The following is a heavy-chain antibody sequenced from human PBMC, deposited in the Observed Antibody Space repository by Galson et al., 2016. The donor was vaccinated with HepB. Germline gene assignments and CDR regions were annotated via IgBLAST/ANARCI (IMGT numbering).Heavy chain of an antibody. CDR3: ARAATPVFYYHGMDV. J-gene: IGHJ6*02. CDR2: IDGSGPST. V-gene: IGHV3-23*01. Sequence: SLRLSCAASGLSFTKYYMHWVRQATGKGLEWVAAIDGSGPSTYNADSATGRFNIPRENAKNTLYLQMNSLSYEDTAVYYCARAATPVFYYHGMDVWGQGTTVTVSS. CDR1: GLSFTKYY.